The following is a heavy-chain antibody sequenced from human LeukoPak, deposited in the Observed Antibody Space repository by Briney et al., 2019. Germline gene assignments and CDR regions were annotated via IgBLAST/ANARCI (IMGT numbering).Heavy chain of an antibody. J-gene: IGHJ4*02. D-gene: IGHD4-23*01. V-gene: IGHV4-59*01. CDR1: GGSISSYY. CDR3: ARDSDYGGNPAFDY. Sequence: PSETLSLTCTVSGGSISSYYWSWIRQPPGKGLEWIGYIYYSGSTNYNPSLKSRVTISVVTSKNQFSLKLSSVTAADTAVYYCARDSDYGGNPAFDYWGQGTLVTVSS. CDR2: IYYSGST.